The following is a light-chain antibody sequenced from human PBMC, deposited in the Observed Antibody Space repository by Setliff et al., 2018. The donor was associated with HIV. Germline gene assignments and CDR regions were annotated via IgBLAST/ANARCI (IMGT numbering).Light chain of an antibody. Sequence: SVLTQPPSASGTPGQRVTISCSGSSSNIGSNTVIWYQQFPGTAPKLLIYRSSQRPSGVPDRFSGSKSGTSASLAISGLQSEDEADYYCAAWDDTLNAQVFGGGTKVTVL. CDR1: SSNIGSNT. CDR3: AAWDDTLNAQV. J-gene: IGLJ3*02. V-gene: IGLV1-44*01. CDR2: RSS.